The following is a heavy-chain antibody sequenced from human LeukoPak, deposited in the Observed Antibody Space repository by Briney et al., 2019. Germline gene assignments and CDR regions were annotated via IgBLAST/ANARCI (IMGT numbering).Heavy chain of an antibody. J-gene: IGHJ6*03. CDR1: GFKFISYA. D-gene: IGHD6-6*01. V-gene: IGHV3-23*01. Sequence: PGGSLRPSCTASGFKFISYAMSWVRQAPGKGLEWVSAINGGCGTTYYADSVNGRFTVSRDNSKNTVYLQMNSLRAEDTAIYFCAKIKGPPRPDYYYYMDVWGKGTTVTVSS. CDR2: INGGCGTT. CDR3: AKIKGPPRPDYYYYMDV.